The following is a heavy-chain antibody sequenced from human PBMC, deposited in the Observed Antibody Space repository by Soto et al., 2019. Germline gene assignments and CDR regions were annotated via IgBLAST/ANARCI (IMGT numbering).Heavy chain of an antibody. CDR3: AKDGEVDIVPFDY. J-gene: IGHJ4*02. V-gene: IGHV3-30*18. D-gene: IGHD5-12*01. CDR2: ISYDGSNK. Sequence: GGSLRLSCAASGFTFSNYWMSWVRQAPGKGLEWVAVISYDGSNKYYADSVKGRFTISRDNSKNTLYLQMNSLRAEDTAVYYCAKDGEVDIVPFDYWGQGTLVTVSS. CDR1: GFTFSNYW.